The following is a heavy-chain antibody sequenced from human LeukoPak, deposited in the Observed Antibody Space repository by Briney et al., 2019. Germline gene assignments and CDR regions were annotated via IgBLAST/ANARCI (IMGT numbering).Heavy chain of an antibody. D-gene: IGHD2-2*01. J-gene: IGHJ4*02. Sequence: PSETLSLTCTVSGGSISSYYWSWVRQAPGKGLEWVSAISGSGGSTYYADSVKGRFTISRDNSKNTLYLQMNSLRAEDTAVYYCARETLVRYCSSTSCYSYGYFDYWGQGTLVTVSS. V-gene: IGHV3-23*01. CDR1: GGSISSYY. CDR3: ARETLVRYCSSTSCYSYGYFDY. CDR2: ISGSGGST.